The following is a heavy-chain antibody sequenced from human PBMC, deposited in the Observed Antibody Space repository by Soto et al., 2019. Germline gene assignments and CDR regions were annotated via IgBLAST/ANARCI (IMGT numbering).Heavy chain of an antibody. CDR1: GDGITSYS. V-gene: IGHV1-18*03. D-gene: IGHD1-26*01. Sequence: GASAKPTWKASGDGITSYSVRWLRHALGPGCEWMGWISVYNGKTNYAQKLHASVPMTTDTSTSTAYMELRSLRSFGMVLYYCASSMGATIFASWGQRTLVTVTS. J-gene: IGHJ4*02. CDR3: ASSMGATIFAS. CDR2: ISVYNGKT.